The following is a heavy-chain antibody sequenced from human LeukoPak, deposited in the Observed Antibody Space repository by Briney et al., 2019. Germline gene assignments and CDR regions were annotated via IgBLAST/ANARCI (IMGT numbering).Heavy chain of an antibody. CDR2: ISAYNGNT. Sequence: GASVKVSCKASGYTFTSYGISWVRQAPGQGLEWMGWISAYNGNTNYAQKLQGRVTMTTDTSTSTAYMELRSLRSDDTAVYYCARAARYSYGYDPFDYWGQGTLVTVSS. V-gene: IGHV1-18*01. J-gene: IGHJ4*02. CDR1: GYTFTSYG. CDR3: ARAARYSYGYDPFDY. D-gene: IGHD5-18*01.